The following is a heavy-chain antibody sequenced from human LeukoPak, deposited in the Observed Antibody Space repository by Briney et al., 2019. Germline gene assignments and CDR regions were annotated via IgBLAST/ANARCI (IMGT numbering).Heavy chain of an antibody. J-gene: IGHJ4*02. Sequence: PGRSLRLSCAASGFTFSSYGMHWVRQAPGKGLEWVAVIWYDGSNKYYADSVKGRFTISRDNSKNTLYLQMNSLRAEDTAVYYCASALNYYGPFDYWGQGTLVTVSS. CDR2: IWYDGSNK. D-gene: IGHD3-10*01. CDR1: GFTFSSYG. V-gene: IGHV3-33*01. CDR3: ASALNYYGPFDY.